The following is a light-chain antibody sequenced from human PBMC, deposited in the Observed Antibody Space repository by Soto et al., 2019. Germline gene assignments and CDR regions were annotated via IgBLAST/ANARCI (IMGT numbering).Light chain of an antibody. CDR3: QQRSNWPPLWT. CDR1: QRSSTY. Sequence: ESVLTQSPVTLSLSPGEGATLSCRASQRSSTYLAWYQQKPGQAPRLLIYDTSKRATAIPARFSGSGSGTDVTLTISSLEPEDFAVYFCQQRSNWPPLWTFGQGTRVEIK. CDR2: DTS. V-gene: IGKV3-11*01. J-gene: IGKJ1*01.